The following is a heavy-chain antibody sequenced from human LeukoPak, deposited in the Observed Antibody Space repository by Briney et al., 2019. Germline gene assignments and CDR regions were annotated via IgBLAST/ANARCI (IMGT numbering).Heavy chain of an antibody. V-gene: IGHV6-1*01. CDR2: TYYRSTWYN. D-gene: IGHD4-17*01. J-gene: IGHJ4*02. CDR3: ARVYGRIDY. CDR1: GDSVSSNSVT. Sequence: SQTLSLTCAISGDSVSSNSVTWNWIRQSPSRGLEWLGRTYYRSTWYNDYAVSVRGRITVNPDTSKNQFSLKLSSVTAADTAVYYCARVYGRIDYWGQGTLVTVSS.